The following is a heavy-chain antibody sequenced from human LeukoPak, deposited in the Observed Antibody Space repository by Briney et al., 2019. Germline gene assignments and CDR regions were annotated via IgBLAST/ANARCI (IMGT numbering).Heavy chain of an antibody. Sequence: ASVKVSCKASGYTFTGYYMHWVRQAPGQGLEWMGWINPNSGGTNYAQKFQGRVTMTRDTSTSTVYMELSSLRSEDTAVYYCARDSVLRFLEWLFSSDAFDIWGQGTMVTVSS. CDR2: INPNSGGT. CDR3: ARDSVLRFLEWLFSSDAFDI. D-gene: IGHD3-3*01. J-gene: IGHJ3*02. CDR1: GYTFTGYY. V-gene: IGHV1-2*02.